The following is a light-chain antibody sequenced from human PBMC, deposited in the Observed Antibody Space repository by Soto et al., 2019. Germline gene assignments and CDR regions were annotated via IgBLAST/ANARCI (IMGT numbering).Light chain of an antibody. CDR3: SSCGDNDIYV. Sequence: QSVLTQPPSASGTPGQRVTISCSGSSSSIGSNYVYWYQHLPGTAPKLLIYSNNQRPSGVPDRFSGSKSGNTASLTVTGLQAEDEADYYCSSCGDNDIYVFGTGTKLTVL. V-gene: IGLV1-47*02. CDR1: SSSIGSNY. J-gene: IGLJ1*01. CDR2: SNN.